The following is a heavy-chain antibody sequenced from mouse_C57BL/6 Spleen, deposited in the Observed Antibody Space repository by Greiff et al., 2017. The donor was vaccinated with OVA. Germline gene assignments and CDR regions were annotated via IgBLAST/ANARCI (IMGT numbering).Heavy chain of an antibody. CDR1: GYTFTDYE. V-gene: IGHV1-15*01. CDR3: TRGTGAWFAY. J-gene: IGHJ3*01. Sequence: QVQLKQSGAELVRPGASVTLSCKASGYTFTDYEMHWVKQTPVHGLEWIGAIDPETGGTAYNQKFKGKAILTADKSSITAYMELRRLTSEDSAVYYCTRGTGAWFAYWGQGTLVTVSA. D-gene: IGHD3-3*01. CDR2: IDPETGGT.